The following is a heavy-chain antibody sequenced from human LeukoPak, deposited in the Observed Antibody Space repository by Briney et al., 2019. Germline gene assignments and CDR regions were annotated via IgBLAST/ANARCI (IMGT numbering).Heavy chain of an antibody. D-gene: IGHD2-2*01. Sequence: GGSLRLSCAASGFTFDDYGMSWVRQAPGKGLEWVSGINWNGGSTGYADSVKGRFTISRDNAKNSLYLQMNSLRAEVTALYHCASIGYCSSTSCAPIPWGQGTLVTVSS. V-gene: IGHV3-20*01. CDR2: INWNGGST. J-gene: IGHJ5*02. CDR3: ASIGYCSSTSCAPIP. CDR1: GFTFDDYG.